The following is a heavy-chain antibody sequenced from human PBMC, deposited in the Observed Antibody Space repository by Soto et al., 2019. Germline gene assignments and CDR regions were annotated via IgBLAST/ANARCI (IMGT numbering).Heavy chain of an antibody. V-gene: IGHV3-33*01. CDR3: AREVSSYVGAFDI. D-gene: IGHD1-26*01. CDR1: GFTFSSYG. Sequence: QVQLVESGGGVVQPGRSLRLSCAASGFTFSSYGMHWVRQAPGKGLEWVAVIWYDGSNKYYADSVKGRFTISRDNSKNTLYLQMNSLRAEDTAVYYCAREVSSYVGAFDIWAQGTMVTVSS. J-gene: IGHJ3*02. CDR2: IWYDGSNK.